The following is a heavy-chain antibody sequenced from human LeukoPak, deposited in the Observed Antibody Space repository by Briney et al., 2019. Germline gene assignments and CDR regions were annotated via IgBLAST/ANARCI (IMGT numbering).Heavy chain of an antibody. CDR2: IYYSGST. Sequence: PSETLSLTCTVSGGSISSYLWSWIRQPPGKGLEWIGYIYYSGSTNYNPSLKSRVTILVDTSKNQFSLKVSSVTAADAAVYYCARGQYSGSCFDNWGQGSLVTVSS. V-gene: IGHV4-59*01. CDR1: GGSISSYL. J-gene: IGHJ4*02. CDR3: ARGQYSGSCFDN. D-gene: IGHD1-26*01.